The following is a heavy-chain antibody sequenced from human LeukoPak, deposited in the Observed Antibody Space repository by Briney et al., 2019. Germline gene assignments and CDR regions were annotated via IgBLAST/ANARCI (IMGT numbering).Heavy chain of an antibody. D-gene: IGHD4-11*01. J-gene: IGHJ6*03. CDR3: AKVPPSNYYMDV. Sequence: GGSLRLSCAASEFIFSNYGMCWVRQAPGKGLEWVAFIENDGSNKYYADSVRGRFTISRDNSRNTLYMQMNSLRVEDTAVYYCAKVPPSNYYMDVWGKGTTVTVSS. V-gene: IGHV3-30*02. CDR1: EFIFSNYG. CDR2: IENDGSNK.